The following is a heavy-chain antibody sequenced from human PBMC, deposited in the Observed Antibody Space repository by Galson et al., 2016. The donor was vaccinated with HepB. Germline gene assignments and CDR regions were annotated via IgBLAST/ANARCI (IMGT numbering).Heavy chain of an antibody. V-gene: IGHV4-4*08. D-gene: IGHD3-22*01. J-gene: IGHJ4*02. Sequence: SETLSLTCTVVGGSISPYYWSWIRQPPGKGLEWIGYINSSGRSSYNPSLKSRVTMSIDTSKNQVSLRLSPVTAADTAIYYCARALVKNLYDSSGYYPTFDSWGQGNLVSVSS. CDR1: GGSISPYY. CDR2: INSSGRS. CDR3: ARALVKNLYDSSGYYPTFDS.